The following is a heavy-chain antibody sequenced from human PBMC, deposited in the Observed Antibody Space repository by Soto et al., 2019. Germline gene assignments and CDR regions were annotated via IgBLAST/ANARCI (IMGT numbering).Heavy chain of an antibody. Sequence: ASVKVSCKASGYTFTRYTMNWVRQAPGQRLEWMGWINPDNGNTKSSQKFQDRVIITRDTSASTAYMELSSLRSEDTAVYYCARDNQRRIVVVPAALDYWGQGTLVTVSS. CDR3: ARDNQRRIVVVPAALDY. CDR1: GYTFTRYT. J-gene: IGHJ4*02. V-gene: IGHV1-3*01. D-gene: IGHD2-2*01. CDR2: INPDNGNT.